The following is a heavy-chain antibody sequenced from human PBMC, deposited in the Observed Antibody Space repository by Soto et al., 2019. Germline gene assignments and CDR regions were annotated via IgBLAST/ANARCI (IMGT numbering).Heavy chain of an antibody. CDR3: AKDISLRGWVYLVVEY. D-gene: IGHD6-13*01. Sequence: EVQLVESGGGWVQPGRSLRLSCAASGFTFDVYAMHWVRQAPGKGLEWVSGINYNSGSVGYADSVKGRFTISRDNAKNSLHMQMNRLRAEDTAVYYCAKDISLRGWVYLVVEYWGQGTLVTVS. CDR2: INYNSGSV. CDR1: GFTFDVYA. J-gene: IGHJ4*02. V-gene: IGHV3-9*01.